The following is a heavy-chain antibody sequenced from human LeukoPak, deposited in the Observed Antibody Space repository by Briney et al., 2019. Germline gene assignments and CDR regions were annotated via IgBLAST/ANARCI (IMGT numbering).Heavy chain of an antibody. Sequence: GGSLRLSCAASGFTFSAYWMHWVRQVPGKGLVWVSHISSDGSTTTYAGPVKGRFTISRDNARNTLFLQMKSLRAEDTAVYYCVRDRGGLPVVYWGQGSLVTVSS. CDR1: GFTFSAYW. J-gene: IGHJ4*02. D-gene: IGHD3-10*01. CDR3: VRDRGGLPVVY. CDR2: ISSDGSTT. V-gene: IGHV3-74*01.